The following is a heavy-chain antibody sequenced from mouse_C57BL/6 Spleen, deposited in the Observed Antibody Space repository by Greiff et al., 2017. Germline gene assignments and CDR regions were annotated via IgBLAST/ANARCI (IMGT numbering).Heavy chain of an antibody. CDR1: GYTFTSYW. CDR3: ASGGPGTHY. D-gene: IGHD4-1*01. CDR2: IHPNSGST. Sequence: QVHVKQPGAELVKPGASVKLSCKASGYTFTSYWMHWVKQRPGQGLEWIGMIHPNSGSTNYNEKFKSKATLTVDKSSSTAYMQLSSLTSEDSAVYYCASGGPGTHYWGQGTTLTVSS. V-gene: IGHV1-64*01. J-gene: IGHJ2*01.